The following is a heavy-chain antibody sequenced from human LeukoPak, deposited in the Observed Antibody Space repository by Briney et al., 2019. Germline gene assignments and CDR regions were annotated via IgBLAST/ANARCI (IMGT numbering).Heavy chain of an antibody. CDR3: ARDFGQLNLNGGYYFDY. D-gene: IGHD3-10*01. Sequence: GGSLRLSCAASGFSFSSYEMNWVRQAPGKGLEWVSYISSSGSTIYYADSVKGRFTISRDNAKNSLYLQMNSLRAENTAVYYCARDFGQLNLNGGYYFDYWGQGTLVTVSS. J-gene: IGHJ4*02. CDR2: ISSSGSTI. CDR1: GFSFSSYE. V-gene: IGHV3-48*03.